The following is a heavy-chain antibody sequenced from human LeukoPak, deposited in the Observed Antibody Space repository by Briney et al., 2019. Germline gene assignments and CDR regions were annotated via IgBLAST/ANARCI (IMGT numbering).Heavy chain of an antibody. J-gene: IGHJ4*02. CDR3: ARDAHPDTAMVMDYFDY. D-gene: IGHD5-18*01. CDR1: GFTFSRYP. Sequence: GGSLRLSCAASGFTFSRYPMHWARQAPGKGLEWVAVVSYVENNKNYADSVKGRFTISRDNSKNTLYLQMNSLRAEDTAVYYCARDAHPDTAMVMDYFDYWGQGTLVTVSA. V-gene: IGHV3-30-3*01. CDR2: VSYVENNK.